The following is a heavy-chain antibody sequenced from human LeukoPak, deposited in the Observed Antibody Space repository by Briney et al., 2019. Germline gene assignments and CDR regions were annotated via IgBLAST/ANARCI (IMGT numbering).Heavy chain of an antibody. Sequence: GGSQRLSCAASGFTFSSYSMNWVRQAPGKGLEWVSSISSSSSYIYYADSVKGRFTISRDNAKNSLYLQMNSLRAEDTAVYYCAREDGYSYGYDYWGQGTLVTVSS. CDR3: AREDGYSYGYDY. CDR2: ISSSSSYI. V-gene: IGHV3-21*01. J-gene: IGHJ4*02. D-gene: IGHD5-18*01. CDR1: GFTFSSYS.